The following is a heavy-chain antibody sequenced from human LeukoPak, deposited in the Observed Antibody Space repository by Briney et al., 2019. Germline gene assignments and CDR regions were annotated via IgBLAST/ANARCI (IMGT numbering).Heavy chain of an antibody. J-gene: IGHJ4*02. CDR1: GFTFSSYW. Sequence: GGSLRLSCAASGFTFSSYWMSWVRQAPGKGLEWVANIKQDGSDKYYVDSVKGRFTVSRDNAKNSLYLQMNSLSAEDTAVYYCARDVVVVNPSLAYWGQGTLVTVSS. CDR2: IKQDGSDK. V-gene: IGHV3-7*05. CDR3: ARDVVVVNPSLAY. D-gene: IGHD2-15*01.